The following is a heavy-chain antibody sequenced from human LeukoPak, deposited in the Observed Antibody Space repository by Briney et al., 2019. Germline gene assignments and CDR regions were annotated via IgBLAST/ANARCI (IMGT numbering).Heavy chain of an antibody. CDR2: INYSGST. Sequence: SETLSLTCTVSGGSVSSTTYFWSWIRQPPGKGLEWIASINYSGSTYYNPSLKSRVTISVDTSENQFSLKLSSVTAADTAVYYCARRRTGWQVFDFWGQGTLVTVSS. CDR3: ARRRTGWQVFDF. D-gene: IGHD3/OR15-3a*01. CDR1: GGSVSSTTYF. V-gene: IGHV4-39*07. J-gene: IGHJ4*02.